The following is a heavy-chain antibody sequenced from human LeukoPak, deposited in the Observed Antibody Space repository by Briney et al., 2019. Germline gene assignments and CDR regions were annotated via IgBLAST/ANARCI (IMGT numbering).Heavy chain of an antibody. Sequence: GGSLRLSCAASGFTVSRNYMSWVRQDPGKGLEWVSVIYSGGETYYADSVKGRYTISRDNFKNTLYLQMNSLRAEDTAVYYCARVLQGYCSGTSCAYSLDYWGQGTLVTVPS. CDR2: IYSGGET. J-gene: IGHJ4*02. V-gene: IGHV3-66*01. D-gene: IGHD2-15*01. CDR1: GFTVSRNY. CDR3: ARVLQGYCSGTSCAYSLDY.